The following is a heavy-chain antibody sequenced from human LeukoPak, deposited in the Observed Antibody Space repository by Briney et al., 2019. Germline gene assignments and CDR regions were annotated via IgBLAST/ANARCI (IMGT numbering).Heavy chain of an antibody. CDR1: GGTFSSYA. J-gene: IGHJ4*02. Sequence: GSSVKVSCKASGGTFSSYAISWVRQAPGQGLEWMGRIIPILGIANYAQKFQGRVTITADRSTSTAYMELSSLRSEDTAVYYCARVNGYSSSFDYWGQGTLVTVSS. V-gene: IGHV1-69*04. D-gene: IGHD6-6*01. CDR2: IIPILGIA. CDR3: ARVNGYSSSFDY.